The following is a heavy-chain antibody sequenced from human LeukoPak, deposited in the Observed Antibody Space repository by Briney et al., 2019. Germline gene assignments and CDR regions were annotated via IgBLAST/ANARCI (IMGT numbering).Heavy chain of an antibody. CDR2: ISSISTSI. J-gene: IGHJ4*02. CDR3: ARDLGGIYYDSSGYYVGYFDY. CDR1: GFTFSSYS. D-gene: IGHD3-22*01. V-gene: IGHV3-48*01. Sequence: PGGSLRLSCAASGFTFSSYSMNWVGQAPGKGLEWVSYISSISTSIYYAGSVKGRFTISRDNAKSSLYLQMNSLRAEDTAVYYCARDLGGIYYDSSGYYVGYFDYWGQGTLVTVSS.